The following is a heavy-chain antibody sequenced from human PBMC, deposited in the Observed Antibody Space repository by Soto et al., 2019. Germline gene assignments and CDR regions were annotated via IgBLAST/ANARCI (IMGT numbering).Heavy chain of an antibody. V-gene: IGHV4-31*03. CDR1: GGSISSGGYY. Sequence: SETLSLTCTVSGGSISSGGYYWSWIRQHPGKGLEWIGYIYYSGSTYYNPSLKSRVTISVDTSKNQFSLKLSSVTAADTAVYYCARVALLPAAMPEKTSCWFDPWGQGTLVTVSS. J-gene: IGHJ5*02. CDR3: ARVALLPAAMPEKTSCWFDP. D-gene: IGHD2-2*01. CDR2: IYYSGST.